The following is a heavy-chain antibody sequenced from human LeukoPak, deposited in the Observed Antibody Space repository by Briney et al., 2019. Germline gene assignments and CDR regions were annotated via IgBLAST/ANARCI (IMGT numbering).Heavy chain of an antibody. D-gene: IGHD2-2*01. CDR1: GGSFSGYY. CDR2: INHSGST. V-gene: IGHV4-34*01. Sequence: KSSETLSLTCAVYGGSFSGYYWSWICQPPGKGLEWIGEINHSGSTNYNPSLKSRVTISVDTSKNQFSLKLSSVTAADTAVYYCASSTRYYYYYGMDVWGQGTTVTVSS. CDR3: ASSTRYYYYYGMDV. J-gene: IGHJ6*02.